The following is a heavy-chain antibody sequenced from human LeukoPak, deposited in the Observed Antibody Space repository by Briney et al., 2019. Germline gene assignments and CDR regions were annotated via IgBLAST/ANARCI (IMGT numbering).Heavy chain of an antibody. J-gene: IGHJ5*02. CDR1: GVSISTYY. V-gene: IGHV4-59*12. D-gene: IGHD1-26*01. Sequence: NPSETLSLTCTVSGVSISTYYWSWIRQPPGKGLEWIGYISYSESTNYNPSLKSRVTISVDTSKNQFSLKLSSMTAADTAVYYCARGMGAATWFDPWGQGTLVTVSS. CDR3: ARGMGAATWFDP. CDR2: ISYSEST.